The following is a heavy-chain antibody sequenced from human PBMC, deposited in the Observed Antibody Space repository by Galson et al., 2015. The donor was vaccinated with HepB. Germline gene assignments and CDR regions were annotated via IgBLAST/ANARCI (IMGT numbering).Heavy chain of an antibody. CDR3: AKDIWGSSPDAFDI. Sequence: SLRLSCAASGFTFDDYAMHWVRQAPGKGLEWVSGISWNSGSIGYADSVKGRFTISRDNAKNSLYLQMNSLRAEDTALYYCAKDIWGSSPDAFDIWGQGTMVTVSS. D-gene: IGHD7-27*01. CDR2: ISWNSGSI. V-gene: IGHV3-9*01. CDR1: GFTFDDYA. J-gene: IGHJ3*02.